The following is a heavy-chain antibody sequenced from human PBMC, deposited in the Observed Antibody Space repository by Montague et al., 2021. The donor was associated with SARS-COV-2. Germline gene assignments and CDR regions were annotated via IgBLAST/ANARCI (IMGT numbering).Heavy chain of an antibody. J-gene: IGHJ5*02. CDR3: ARQRDHLRLEYWFDP. CDR2: IFYSGST. CDR1: GGSISSSSYY. Sequence: SETLSLTCTVSGGSISSSSYYWGWIRQPPGKGLEWIGSIFYSGSTYYNPSLKSRFTISVDTSKNQFSLKLSSVTAADTAAYYCARQRDHLRLEYWFDPWGQGTLVTVSS. V-gene: IGHV4-39*01. D-gene: IGHD3-3*01.